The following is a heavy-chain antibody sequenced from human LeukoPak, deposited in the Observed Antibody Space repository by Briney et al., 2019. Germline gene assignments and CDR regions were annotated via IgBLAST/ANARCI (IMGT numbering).Heavy chain of an antibody. J-gene: IGHJ4*02. CDR3: ARERHSSGFDY. V-gene: IGHV3-33*08. Sequence: GGSLRLSCAASGFTFSSYGVHWVRQAPGKGLEWVAVIWYGGSNKYYADSVKGRFTISRDNSKNTLYLQMNSLRAEDTAVYYCARERHSSGFDYWGQGTLVTVSS. CDR1: GFTFSSYG. CDR2: IWYGGSNK. D-gene: IGHD6-19*01.